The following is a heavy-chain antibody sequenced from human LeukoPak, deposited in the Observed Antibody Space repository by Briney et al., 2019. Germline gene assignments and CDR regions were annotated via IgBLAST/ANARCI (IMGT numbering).Heavy chain of an antibody. V-gene: IGHV3-74*01. J-gene: IGHJ4*02. D-gene: IGHD3-10*02. CDR2: INSDGSST. Sequence: PGGSLRLSCAASGFTFSSYWIHWVRQAPGKGLVWVSRINSDGSSTSYADSVKGRFTISRDNAKNTLNLQMNSLRAEDTAVYYCAREPAVHDYFDYWGQGTLVTVSS. CDR1: GFTFSSYW. CDR3: AREPAVHDYFDY.